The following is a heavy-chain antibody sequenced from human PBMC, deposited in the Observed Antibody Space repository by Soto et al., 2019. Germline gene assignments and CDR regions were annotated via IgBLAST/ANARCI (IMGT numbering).Heavy chain of an antibody. CDR2: IYYSGST. Sequence: PSETLSLTCTVSGGSISSGDYYWSWIRQPPGKGLEWIGYIYYSGSTYYNPSLKSRVTISVDTSKNQFSLKLSSVTAADTAVYYCARCRSVGYYGMDVWGQGTTVTVYS. J-gene: IGHJ6*02. V-gene: IGHV4-30-4*01. CDR3: ARCRSVGYYGMDV. D-gene: IGHD1-26*01. CDR1: GGSISSGDYY.